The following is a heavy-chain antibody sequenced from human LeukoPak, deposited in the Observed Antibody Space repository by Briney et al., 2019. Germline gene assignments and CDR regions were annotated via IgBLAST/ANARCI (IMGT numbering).Heavy chain of an antibody. CDR3: ARHLRTSDCSGGSCYLYYYGMDV. V-gene: IGHV4-59*08. Sequence: SETLSLTYAVYGGSFSGYYWSWICQPTGKGLEWRGYIYYSGSTNYNPSLKSRVTISVDTSKNQFSLKLSSVTAADTAVYYCARHLRTSDCSGGSCYLYYYGMDVWGQGTTVTVSS. CDR2: IYYSGST. J-gene: IGHJ6*02. D-gene: IGHD2-15*01. CDR1: GGSFSGYY.